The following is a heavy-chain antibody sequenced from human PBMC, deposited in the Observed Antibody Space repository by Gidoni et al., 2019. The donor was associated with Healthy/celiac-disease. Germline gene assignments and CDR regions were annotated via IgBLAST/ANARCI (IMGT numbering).Heavy chain of an antibody. CDR2: INHSGST. Sequence: QVQLQQWGAGLLKPSETLSLTCAVYGGSFSGYYWSWIRQPPGKGLEWIGEINHSGSTNYNPSLKSRVTISVDTSKNQFSLKLSSVTAADTAVYYCARGSSRQNYYDSSGYYSRPHWFDPWGQGTLVTVSS. V-gene: IGHV4-34*01. CDR3: ARGSSRQNYYDSSGYYSRPHWFDP. J-gene: IGHJ5*02. D-gene: IGHD3-22*01. CDR1: GGSFSGYY.